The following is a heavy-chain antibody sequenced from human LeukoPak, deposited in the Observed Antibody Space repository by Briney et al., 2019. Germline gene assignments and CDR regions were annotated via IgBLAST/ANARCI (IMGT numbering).Heavy chain of an antibody. CDR1: GFTFKSYA. CDR3: ARGAELLWFGET. J-gene: IGHJ5*02. V-gene: IGHV3-30*14. CDR2: ISYDGSYK. Sequence: KSGGSLRLSCSASGFTFKSYAMYWVRQAPGKGLEWVAVISYDGSYKYYADSVKGRFTISRDNSKNTLYLQMNSLRAEDTAVYYCARGAELLWFGETWGQGTLVTVSS. D-gene: IGHD3-10*01.